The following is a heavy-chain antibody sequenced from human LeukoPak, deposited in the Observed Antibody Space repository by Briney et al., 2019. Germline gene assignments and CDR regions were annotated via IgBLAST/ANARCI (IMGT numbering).Heavy chain of an antibody. CDR2: IYPGDSDT. D-gene: IGHD2-2*01. V-gene: IGHV5-51*01. CDR3: ARGIVPAAEFNWFDP. Sequence: GESLKISCKGSGYSFTSYWIGWVRQVPGKGLEWMGIIYPGDSDTRYSPSFQGQVTISADKSISTAYLQWSSLKASDTAMYYCARGIVPAAEFNWFDPWGQGTLVTVSS. J-gene: IGHJ5*02. CDR1: GYSFTSYW.